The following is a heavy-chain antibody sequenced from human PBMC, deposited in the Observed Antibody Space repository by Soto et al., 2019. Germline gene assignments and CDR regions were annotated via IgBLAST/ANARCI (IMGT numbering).Heavy chain of an antibody. J-gene: IGHJ6*02. Sequence: SVKVSCKASGGTFSSYAISWVRQAPGQGLEWMGGIIPIFGTANYAQKFQGGVTITADESTSTAYMELSSLRSEDTAVYYCAREKRGYSGYDFPYYYYGMDVWGQGTTVTVSS. CDR2: IIPIFGTA. V-gene: IGHV1-69*13. CDR1: GGTFSSYA. D-gene: IGHD5-12*01. CDR3: AREKRGYSGYDFPYYYYGMDV.